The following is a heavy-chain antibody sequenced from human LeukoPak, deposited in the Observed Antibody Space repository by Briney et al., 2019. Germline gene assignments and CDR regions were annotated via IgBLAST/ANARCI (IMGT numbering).Heavy chain of an antibody. D-gene: IGHD1-26*01. CDR3: ARVGELLAGHDAFDI. CDR1: SGTISSYH. CDR2: IYYSGSN. V-gene: IGHV4-59*01. Sequence: SETLSLTCTVSSGTISSYHWSWIRQPPGKGLEWIGYIYYSGSNNYNPTLKSRITISVDTSKNQFSLKMSYVTAADTAVYYCARVGELLAGHDAFDIWGQGKMVTVSS. J-gene: IGHJ3*02.